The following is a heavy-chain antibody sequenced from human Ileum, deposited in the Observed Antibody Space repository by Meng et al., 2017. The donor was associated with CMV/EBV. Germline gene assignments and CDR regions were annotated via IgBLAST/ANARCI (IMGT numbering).Heavy chain of an antibody. J-gene: IGHJ6*02. CDR3: AKGPDSSSFRRIYDMDV. CDR1: GFTSDDYA. CDR2: ISWDGGST. V-gene: IGHV3-43D*03. Sequence: GESLKISCAASGFTSDDYAMHWVRQVPGKGLEWVSLISWDGGSTYYADSVKGRFTISRDNSKNSLYLQMHSLRAEDTALYYCAKGPDSSSFRRIYDMDVWGQGTTVTVSS. D-gene: IGHD6-6*01.